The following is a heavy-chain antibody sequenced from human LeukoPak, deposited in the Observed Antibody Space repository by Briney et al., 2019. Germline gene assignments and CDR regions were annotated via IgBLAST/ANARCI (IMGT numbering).Heavy chain of an antibody. Sequence: GGSLRLSCAASGFTFSSYRMNWVRQAPGKGLEWVSNIKKDSSEIYYVDSVKGRFTISRDNSKNTLYLQMNSLRAEDTAVYYCAKDRFWRVRGVITDAFDIWGQGTMVTVSS. J-gene: IGHJ3*02. CDR2: IKKDSSEI. CDR3: AKDRFWRVRGVITDAFDI. V-gene: IGHV3-7*03. D-gene: IGHD3-10*01. CDR1: GFTFSSYR.